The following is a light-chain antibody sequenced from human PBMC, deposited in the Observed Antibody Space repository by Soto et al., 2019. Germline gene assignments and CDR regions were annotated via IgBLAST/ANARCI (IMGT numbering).Light chain of an antibody. CDR3: QQYCSAGT. J-gene: IGKJ1*01. Sequence: PRQTVISNSLTWYQQKPGQAPRLLIYGASNLDTGIPERFSGSGSGTDFTLTISRLEAEDFAVYYCQQYCSAGTFGQGTKVDIK. V-gene: IGKV3-20*01. CDR1: QTVISNS. CDR2: GAS.